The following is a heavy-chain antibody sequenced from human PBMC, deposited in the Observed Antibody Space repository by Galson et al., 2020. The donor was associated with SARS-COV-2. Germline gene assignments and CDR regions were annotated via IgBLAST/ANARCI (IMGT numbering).Heavy chain of an antibody. D-gene: IGHD3-9*01. CDR2: IDWDDDK. CDR1: VFSLSTSGMC. CDR3: ARIYYDILTGYYLYDY. J-gene: IGHJ4*02. Sequence: SGPTLVKPTQTLTLTCTFSVFSLSTSGMCVSWIRQPPGKALEWLALIDWDDDKYYSTSLKTRLTISKDTSKNQVVLTMTNMDPVDTATYYCARIYYDILTGYYLYDYWGQGTLVTVSS. V-gene: IGHV2-70*01.